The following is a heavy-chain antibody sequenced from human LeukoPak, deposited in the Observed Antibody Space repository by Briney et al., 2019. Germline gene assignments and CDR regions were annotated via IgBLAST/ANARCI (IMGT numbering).Heavy chain of an antibody. J-gene: IGHJ4*02. CDR3: ATRITDSGSSHIDY. CDR2: IIPIFGTA. V-gene: IGHV1-69*05. D-gene: IGHD1-26*01. Sequence: SVKVSCKASRGTFSSYAISWVRQAPGQGLEWMGGIIPIFGTATYAQKFQGRVTITTDESTSTAYMELSSLRYEDAAVYYCATRITDSGSSHIDYWGQGTLVTVSS. CDR1: RGTFSSYA.